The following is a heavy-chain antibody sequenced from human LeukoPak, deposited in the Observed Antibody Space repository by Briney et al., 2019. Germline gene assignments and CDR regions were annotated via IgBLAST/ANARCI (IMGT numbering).Heavy chain of an antibody. D-gene: IGHD3-22*01. CDR3: ARDNFDSSGYYGPLDY. V-gene: IGHV1-2*02. CDR2: INPNSGGT. J-gene: IGHJ4*02. Sequence: ASVKVSCKASGYTFTGYYMHWVRQAPGRGLEWMGWINPNSGGTNYAQKFQGRVTMTRDTSISTAYMELSRLRSDDTAVYYCARDNFDSSGYYGPLDYWGQGTLVTVSS. CDR1: GYTFTGYY.